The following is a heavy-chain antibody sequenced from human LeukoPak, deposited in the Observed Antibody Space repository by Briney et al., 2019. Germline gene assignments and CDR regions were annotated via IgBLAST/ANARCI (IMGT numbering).Heavy chain of an antibody. V-gene: IGHV3-23*01. J-gene: IGHJ4*02. CDR3: AKTMSGSYWKEGGDY. CDR2: ISGSGGST. CDR1: GFTFSSYA. D-gene: IGHD1-26*01. Sequence: PGGSLRLSCAASGFTFSSYAMSWVRQAPGKGLEWVSAISGSGGSTYYADSVKGRFTISRDNSKNTLYLQMNSLRAEDTAVYYCAKTMSGSYWKEGGDYWGQGTLVTVSS.